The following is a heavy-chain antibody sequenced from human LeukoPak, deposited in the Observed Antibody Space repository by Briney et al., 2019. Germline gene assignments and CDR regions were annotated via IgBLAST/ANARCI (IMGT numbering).Heavy chain of an antibody. V-gene: IGHV3-7*01. CDR3: ARSLWPEDY. Sequence: PGGSLRLSCAASGFTFDDYAMHWVRQAPGKGLEWVANIKQDGSEKNYVDSVKGRFTISRGNAKTSLYLQMNSLRAEDTAVYYCARSLWPEDYWGQGTLVTVSS. J-gene: IGHJ4*02. CDR2: IKQDGSEK. D-gene: IGHD5-18*01. CDR1: GFTFDDYA.